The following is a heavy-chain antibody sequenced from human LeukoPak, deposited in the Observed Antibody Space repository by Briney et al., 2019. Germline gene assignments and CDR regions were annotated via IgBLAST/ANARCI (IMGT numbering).Heavy chain of an antibody. CDR2: IRYDGSNK. V-gene: IGHV3-30*02. Sequence: SGGSLRLSCAASGFTFSSYGMHWVRQAPGKGLEWVAFIRYDGSNKYYADSVKGRFTISRDNSKNTLYLQMNSLGAEDTAVYYCAKDEEAVPDYWGQGTLVIVSS. CDR1: GFTFSSYG. J-gene: IGHJ4*02. CDR3: AKDEEAVPDY.